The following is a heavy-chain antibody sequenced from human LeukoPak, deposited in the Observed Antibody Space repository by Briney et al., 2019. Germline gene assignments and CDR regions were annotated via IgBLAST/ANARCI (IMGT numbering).Heavy chain of an antibody. Sequence: ASVKVSCKASGGTFSSYAISWVRQAPGQGLEWMGGIIPIFGTANYAQKFQGRVTITTDESTSTAYMELSSLRSEDTAVYCCARGLYYYDSSGYDYYYMDVWGKGTTVTVSS. CDR2: IIPIFGTA. D-gene: IGHD3-22*01. J-gene: IGHJ6*03. CDR1: GGTFSSYA. V-gene: IGHV1-69*05. CDR3: ARGLYYYDSSGYDYYYMDV.